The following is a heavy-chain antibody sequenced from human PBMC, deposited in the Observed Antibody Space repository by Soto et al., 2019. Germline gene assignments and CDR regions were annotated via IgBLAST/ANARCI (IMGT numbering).Heavy chain of an antibody. CDR2: IIPILGIA. J-gene: IGHJ5*02. CDR3: ARDNTMVRGARGFDP. V-gene: IGHV1-69*08. CDR1: GGTFSSYT. D-gene: IGHD3-10*01. Sequence: QVQLVQSGAEVKKPGSSVKVSCKASGGTFSSYTISWVRQAPGQGLEWMGRIIPILGIANYAQKFQGRVTITAEKSTSTAYMELSSLRSEDTAVYYCARDNTMVRGARGFDPWGQGTLVTVSS.